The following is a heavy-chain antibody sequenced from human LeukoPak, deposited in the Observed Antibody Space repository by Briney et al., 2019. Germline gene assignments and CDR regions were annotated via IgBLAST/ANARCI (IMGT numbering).Heavy chain of an antibody. Sequence: SETLSLTCAVYGGSFSGYYWSWIRQPPGKGLEWIGEINHSGSTNYNPSLKSRVTISVDTSKNQFSLKLSSVTAADTAVYYCARDSGIVATISYWGQGTLVTVSS. CDR3: ARDSGIVATISY. CDR2: INHSGST. D-gene: IGHD5-12*01. CDR1: GGSFSGYY. V-gene: IGHV4-34*01. J-gene: IGHJ4*02.